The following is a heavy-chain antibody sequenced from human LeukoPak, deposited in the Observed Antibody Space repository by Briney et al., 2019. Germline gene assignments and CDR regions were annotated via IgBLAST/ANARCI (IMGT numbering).Heavy chain of an antibody. D-gene: IGHD6-13*01. Sequence: ASVKVSCKASGYTFTSYVISWVRQAPGQGLEWMGWISAYNGNTNYAQKVQGRVTMTTDTSTNTAYMELRSLRSDDTAVYYCARGLEKQPLEDYRGQGTLVTVSS. CDR2: ISAYNGNT. V-gene: IGHV1-18*01. CDR3: ARGLEKQPLEDY. J-gene: IGHJ4*02. CDR1: GYTFTSYV.